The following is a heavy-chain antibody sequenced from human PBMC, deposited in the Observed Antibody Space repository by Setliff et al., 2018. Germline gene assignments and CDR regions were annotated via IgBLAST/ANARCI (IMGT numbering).Heavy chain of an antibody. CDR3: ATERLLDYYGSGSYPSFVY. CDR1: GYTLTELS. CDR2: FDPEDGET. Sequence: ASVKVSCKVSGYTLTELSMHWVRQAPGKGLEWMGGFDPEDGETIYAQKFQGRVTMTEDTSTDTAYMELSSLRSEDTAVYYCATERLLDYYGSGSYPSFVYWGQGTLVTVSS. J-gene: IGHJ4*02. V-gene: IGHV1-24*01. D-gene: IGHD3-10*01.